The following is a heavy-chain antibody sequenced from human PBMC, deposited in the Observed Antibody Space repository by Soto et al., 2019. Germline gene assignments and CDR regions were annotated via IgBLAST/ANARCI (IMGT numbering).Heavy chain of an antibody. CDR3: AKVGDCSGGSCYLLYYFFGMDV. CDR1: GFSFSSYA. J-gene: IGHJ6*02. V-gene: IGHV3-23*01. D-gene: IGHD2-15*01. CDR2: ITGRGTGR. Sequence: GGSLRLSCAASGFSFSSYAMAWVRQAPGKGLEWVSSITGRGTGRYYADSVKGRFTISRDNSKTTLYLQMSSLRAEDTAVYYCAKVGDCSGGSCYLLYYFFGMDVWGQGTTVTVSS.